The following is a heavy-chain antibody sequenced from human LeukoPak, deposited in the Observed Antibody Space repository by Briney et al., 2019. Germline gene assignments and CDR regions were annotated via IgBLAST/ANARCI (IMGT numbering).Heavy chain of an antibody. D-gene: IGHD2-2*01. CDR3: ARTDCSSTSCWFDP. J-gene: IGHJ5*02. V-gene: IGHV1-2*02. CDR2: INPNSGGT. CDR1: GYTFTGYY. Sequence: ASVKVSCKASGYTFTGYYMHWVRQAPGQGLEWMGWINPNSGGTNYAQKFQGRVTMTRNTSISTAYMELSSLRSEDTAVYYCARTDCSSTSCWFDPWGQGTLVTVSS.